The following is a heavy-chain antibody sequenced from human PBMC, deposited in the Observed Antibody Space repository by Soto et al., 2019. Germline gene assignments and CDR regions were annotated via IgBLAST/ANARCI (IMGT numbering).Heavy chain of an antibody. CDR2: IYYTGST. D-gene: IGHD3-3*01. V-gene: IGHV4-61*01. J-gene: IGHJ6*02. CDR1: GGSVSIDSHG. Sequence: SETLSLTCTLSGGSVSIDSHGWSWIRQTPGKGLEWIGYIYYTGSTNYNPSLKGRVTMSVDTSRDQVSLRLRSVTRADTAVYYCARDKYDFRSGYYYYAMEVWGQGTKVTVSS. CDR3: ARDKYDFRSGYYYYAMEV.